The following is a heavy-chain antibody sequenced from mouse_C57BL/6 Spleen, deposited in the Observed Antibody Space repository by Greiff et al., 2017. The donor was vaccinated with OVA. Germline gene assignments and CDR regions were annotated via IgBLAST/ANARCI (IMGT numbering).Heavy chain of an antibody. CDR2: LNPNYGTT. CDR1: GYSFTDYN. Sequence: VQLQQSGPGLVKPGASVKISCKASGYSFTDYNMNWVKQSHGKSLEWIGVLNPNYGTTSYNQKFKGQVTLTVDQATSTAYMQLNSLTSEDSSDYYGAKSDYCGSGYGYAKGCQGQGATVT. D-gene: IGHD1-1*01. V-gene: IGHV1-39*01. CDR3: AKSDYCGSGYGYAKGC. J-gene: IGHJ4*01.